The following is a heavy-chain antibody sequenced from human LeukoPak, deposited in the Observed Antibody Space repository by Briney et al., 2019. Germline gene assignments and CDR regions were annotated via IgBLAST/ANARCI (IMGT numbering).Heavy chain of an antibody. CDR2: IIPIFGTA. Sequence: SVKVSCKASGGTFSSYAISWVRQAPGQGLEWMGRIIPIFGTANYAQKFQGRVTITTDESTSTAYMELSSLRSEDTAVCYCATEAAAASAYNWFDPWGQGTLVTVSS. J-gene: IGHJ5*02. D-gene: IGHD6-13*01. CDR1: GGTFSSYA. V-gene: IGHV1-69*05. CDR3: ATEAAAASAYNWFDP.